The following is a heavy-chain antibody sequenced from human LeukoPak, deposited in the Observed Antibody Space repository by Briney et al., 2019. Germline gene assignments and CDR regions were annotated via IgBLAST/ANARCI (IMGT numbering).Heavy chain of an antibody. J-gene: IGHJ4*02. CDR1: GYTFTGYY. D-gene: IGHD3-10*01. CDR3: ARDLWSAGRYGSGFGGY. V-gene: IGHV1-2*02. CDR2: INPNSGGT. Sequence: ASVKVTCKASGYTFTGYYMHWVRQAPGQGLEWMGWINPNSGGTNYAQKLQGRVTMTTDTSTSTAYMELRSLRSDDTAVYYCARDLWSAGRYGSGFGGYWGQGTLVTVSS.